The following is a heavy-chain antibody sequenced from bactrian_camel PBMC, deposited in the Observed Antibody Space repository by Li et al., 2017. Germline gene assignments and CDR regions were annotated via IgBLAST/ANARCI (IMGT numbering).Heavy chain of an antibody. CDR2: FTSDDST. Sequence: HVQLVESGGGSVQAGGSLRLSCALSGRTYSRHCMGWFRQAPGKGREKVAAIFTSDDSTDYADDVKGRFTISRDDSKDTVYLQMNSLKAEDTAMYYCAAVIKLQRKCDYSRYGYWGQGTQVTVS. D-gene: IGHD6*01. CDR3: AAVIKLQRKCDYSRYGY. V-gene: IGHV3S53*01. J-gene: IGHJ4*01. CDR1: GRTYSRHC.